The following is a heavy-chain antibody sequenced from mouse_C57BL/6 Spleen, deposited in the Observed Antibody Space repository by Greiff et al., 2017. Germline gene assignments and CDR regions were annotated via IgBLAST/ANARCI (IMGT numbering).Heavy chain of an antibody. D-gene: IGHD1-1*01. V-gene: IGHV3-6*01. CDR2: ISYDGSN. CDR3: AREDYGSRAMDY. Sequence: VQLKESGPGLVKPSQSLSLTCSVTGYSITSGYYWNWIRQFPGNKLEWMGYISYDGSNNYNPSLKNRISITRDTSKNQFFLKLNSVTTEDTATYCCAREDYGSRAMDYWGQGTSVTVSS. J-gene: IGHJ4*01. CDR1: GYSITSGYY.